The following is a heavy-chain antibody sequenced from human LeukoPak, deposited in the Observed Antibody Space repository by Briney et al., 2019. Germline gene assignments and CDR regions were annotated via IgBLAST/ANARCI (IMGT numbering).Heavy chain of an antibody. Sequence: GESLKISCKGSGYSFTSYWIAWVRQMPGKGLEWMGIIYPGDSDTRYSPSFQGQVTISADKSISTAYLQWSSLKASDTAMYYCARLAYDYDSSGYSYYYYYGMDVWGQGTTVTVSS. D-gene: IGHD3-22*01. CDR1: GYSFTSYW. CDR2: IYPGDSDT. J-gene: IGHJ6*02. V-gene: IGHV5-51*01. CDR3: ARLAYDYDSSGYSYYYYYGMDV.